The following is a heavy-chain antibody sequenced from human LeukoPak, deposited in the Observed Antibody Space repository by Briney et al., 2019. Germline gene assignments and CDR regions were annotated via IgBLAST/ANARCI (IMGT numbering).Heavy chain of an antibody. V-gene: IGHV3-74*01. J-gene: IGHJ4*02. D-gene: IGHD5-24*01. CDR1: GFTFRSYW. CDR2: VIRDGSFT. CDR3: VRGGDDFNFDY. Sequence: GGSLRLSCAASGFTFRSYWMHWVRQAPGKGLEWVSRVIRDGSFTNYADSVKGRFTISRDNAKNTLYLQMSNLRAEDTAVYFCVRGGDDFNFDYWGQGSLVTVSS.